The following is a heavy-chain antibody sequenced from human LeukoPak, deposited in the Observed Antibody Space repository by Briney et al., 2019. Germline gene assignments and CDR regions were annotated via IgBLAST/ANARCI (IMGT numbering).Heavy chain of an antibody. CDR1: GYTFTSYG. Sequence: VASVKVSCKASGYTFTSYGISWVRQAPGQGLEWMGWISAYNGNTNYAQKLQGRVTMTTDTSTSTAYMELRSLRSDDTAVYYCARDDLTMVRGLVDYWGQGTLVTVSS. D-gene: IGHD3-10*01. CDR3: ARDDLTMVRGLVDY. J-gene: IGHJ4*02. CDR2: ISAYNGNT. V-gene: IGHV1-18*01.